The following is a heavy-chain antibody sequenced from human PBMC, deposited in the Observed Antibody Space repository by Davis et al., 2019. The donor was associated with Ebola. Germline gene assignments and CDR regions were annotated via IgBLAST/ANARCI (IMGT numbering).Heavy chain of an antibody. D-gene: IGHD1-26*01. V-gene: IGHV1-24*01. CDR1: GYTLTELS. J-gene: IGHJ4*02. Sequence: ASVKVSCEVSGYTLTELSMHWVRQAPGKGLEWMGGFDPEDGETIYAQKFQGRVTMTRVTSITTAYMELSNLRSEDTAVYYCARGGGSHFPLDNWGQGTLVTVSS. CDR3: ARGGGSHFPLDN. CDR2: FDPEDGET.